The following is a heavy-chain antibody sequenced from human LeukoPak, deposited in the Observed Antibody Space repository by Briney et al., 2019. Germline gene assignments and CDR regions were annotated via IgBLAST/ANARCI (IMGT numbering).Heavy chain of an antibody. J-gene: IGHJ4*02. CDR2: INEDESQI. D-gene: IGHD3-10*01. CDR3: ARGHHTRGVYDF. Sequence: QAGGSLRLSCAASGFTFSSFWMKWVRQAPGKGLEWVANINEDESQIYYVDSVKGRFSISRDNAKNSLYLQMNSLRAEDTAVYYCARGHHTRGVYDFWGQRTQVTVSS. CDR1: GFTFSSFW. V-gene: IGHV3-7*01.